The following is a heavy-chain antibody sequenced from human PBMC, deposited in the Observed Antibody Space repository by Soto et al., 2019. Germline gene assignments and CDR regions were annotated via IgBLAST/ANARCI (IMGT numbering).Heavy chain of an antibody. V-gene: IGHV3-48*02. J-gene: IGHJ4*01. CDR2: ISTGSGTI. D-gene: IGHD3-22*01. CDR3: ARGFYYYGSGFSYYFDH. CDR1: TFSFTPYG. Sequence: GGSLRLSCVASTFSFTPYGMNWVRQAPGKGLEWISYISTGSGTIYYADSVKGRFTISRDNHKNSLYLQMHSLRDEDTAVYYCARGFYYYGSGFSYYFDHWGHGTLVTVSS.